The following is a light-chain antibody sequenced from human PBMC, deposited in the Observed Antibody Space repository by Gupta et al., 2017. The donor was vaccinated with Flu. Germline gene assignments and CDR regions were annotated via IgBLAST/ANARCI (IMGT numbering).Light chain of an antibody. V-gene: IGKV1-33*01. Sequence: DILMIQSPSSLSASVGDRVTITCQASQDISNYLNWYQQKPGKAPKLLIYDASKLETGVPSRFSGSGSGTDFTFTISSLQPEDVATYYCQHEYNPPFTFGHGTKVDIK. CDR1: QDISNY. CDR2: DAS. J-gene: IGKJ3*01. CDR3: QHEYNPPFT.